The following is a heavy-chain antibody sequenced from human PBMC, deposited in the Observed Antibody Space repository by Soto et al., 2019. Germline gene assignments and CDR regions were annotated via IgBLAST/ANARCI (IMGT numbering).Heavy chain of an antibody. CDR3: VKLNWDEVSCG. CDR1: GFTFSRSD. CDR2: IRYSGGST. D-gene: IGHD1-1*01. J-gene: IGHJ3*01. Sequence: PGGSLRLSCAASGFTFSRSDMNWVRQAPGRGLEWVSGIRYSGGSTFYADSVKGRFTVSRDNSRNTLYLQMNSLRAEDTAVYYCVKLNWDEVSCGWGQGTMVTVSS. V-gene: IGHV3-23*01.